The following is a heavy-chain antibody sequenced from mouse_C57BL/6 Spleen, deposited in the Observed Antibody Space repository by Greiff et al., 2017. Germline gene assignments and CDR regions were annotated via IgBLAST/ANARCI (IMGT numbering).Heavy chain of an antibody. D-gene: IGHD3-2*02. CDR3: ARETAQAKAY. Sequence: EVHLVESGGGLVKPGGSLKLSCAASGFTFSSYAMSWVRQTPEKRLEWVATISDGGSYTYYPDNVKGRFTISRDNAKNNLYLQMSHLKSEDTAMYYCARETAQAKAYWGQGTLVTVSA. J-gene: IGHJ3*01. CDR1: GFTFSSYA. CDR2: ISDGGSYT. V-gene: IGHV5-4*01.